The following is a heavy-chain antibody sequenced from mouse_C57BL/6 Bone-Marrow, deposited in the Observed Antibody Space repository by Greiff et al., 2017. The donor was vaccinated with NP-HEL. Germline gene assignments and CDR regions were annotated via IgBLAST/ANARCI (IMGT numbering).Heavy chain of an antibody. CDR3: TRDGRGFAY. CDR1: GFTFSSYA. D-gene: IGHD2-3*01. V-gene: IGHV5-9-1*02. J-gene: IGHJ3*01. Sequence: DVMLVESGEGLVKPGGSLKLSCAASGFTFSSYAMSWVRQTPEKRLEWVAYISSGGDYIYYADTVKCRFTISRDNARNTLYLQMSSLKSEDTAMYYCTRDGRGFAYWGQGTLVTVSA. CDR2: ISSGGDYI.